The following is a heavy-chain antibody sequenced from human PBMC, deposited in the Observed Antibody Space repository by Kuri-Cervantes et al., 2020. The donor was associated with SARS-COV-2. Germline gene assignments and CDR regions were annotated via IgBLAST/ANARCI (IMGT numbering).Heavy chain of an antibody. CDR2: IYYSGST. CDR1: GGSISSGGYY. J-gene: IGHJ4*02. Sequence: SETLSLTCTVSGGSISSGGYYWTWIRQHPGKGLEWIGSIYYSGSTYYNPSLKSRVTISVDTSKNQFSLKLSSVTAADTAVYYCARHARGWYRDDYWGQGTLVTVSS. D-gene: IGHD6-19*01. CDR3: ARHARGWYRDDY. V-gene: IGHV4-39*01.